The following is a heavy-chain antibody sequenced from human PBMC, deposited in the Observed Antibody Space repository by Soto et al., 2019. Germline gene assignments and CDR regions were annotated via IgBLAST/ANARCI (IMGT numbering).Heavy chain of an antibody. V-gene: IGHV1-3*01. D-gene: IGHD3-10*01. CDR1: GYTFTTYA. J-gene: IGHJ6*03. CDR3: AGLLYDYYYDMDV. Sequence: ASVKVSRKASGYTFTTYAMRWGRKATGQRLEWMGWVNAGNGNTRYSQKFQGRVTITRNTSASTAYMELSSLRSDDTAVYYCAGLLYDYYYDMDVWGKGTMVTVSS. CDR2: VNAGNGNT.